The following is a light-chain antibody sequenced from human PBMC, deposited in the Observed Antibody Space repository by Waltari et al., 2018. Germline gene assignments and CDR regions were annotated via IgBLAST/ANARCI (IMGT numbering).Light chain of an antibody. CDR2: GAS. CDR1: QSVSSN. J-gene: IGKJ1*01. Sequence: EIVMTQFPATLSVSPGDRATLSCRASQSVSSNIAWYQQKPGQAPRLLIYGASTRATGIPARFSGGGSGTEFTLTISSLQSEDFAVYCCQQYDNWPGTFGQGTKVEI. CDR3: QQYDNWPGT. V-gene: IGKV3-15*01.